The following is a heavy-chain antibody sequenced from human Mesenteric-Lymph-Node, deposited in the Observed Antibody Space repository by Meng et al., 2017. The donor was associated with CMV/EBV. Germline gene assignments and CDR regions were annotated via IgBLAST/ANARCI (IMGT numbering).Heavy chain of an antibody. J-gene: IGHJ4*02. CDR3: AREITHCSGGSCYYFDF. CDR1: GFTVSSNY. Sequence: GGSLRLSCAASGFTVSSNYMSWVRQAPGKGLEWVSVIYSGGRAYFADSVKGRFTISRDNSKNTLYLQINSLRAEDTAVYYCAREITHCSGGSCYYFDFWGQGTLVTVSS. V-gene: IGHV3-53*01. D-gene: IGHD2-15*01. CDR2: IYSGGRA.